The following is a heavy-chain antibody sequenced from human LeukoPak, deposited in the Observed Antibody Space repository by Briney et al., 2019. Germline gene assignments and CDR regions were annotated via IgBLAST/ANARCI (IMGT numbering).Heavy chain of an antibody. CDR1: GYRFTNYW. J-gene: IGHJ1*01. CDR2: IYPGDSET. CDR3: AREESNGESYFHY. D-gene: IGHD2-8*01. V-gene: IGHV5-51*01. Sequence: GESLKISCKGSGYRFTNYWIGWVRQMPGRGLEWMGIIYPGDSETRYSPSFQGQVTISADKSINTAYLQWSSLKASDTAMYYCAREESNGESYFHYWGQGTLVTVTS.